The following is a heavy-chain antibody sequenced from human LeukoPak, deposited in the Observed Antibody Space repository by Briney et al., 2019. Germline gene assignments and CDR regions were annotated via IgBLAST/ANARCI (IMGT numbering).Heavy chain of an antibody. CDR2: IYYSGST. D-gene: IGHD1-1*01. CDR3: ARATLKTNWFDP. Sequence: SQTLSLTCTVSGGSISSGGYYWSWIRQHPGKGLEWIGYIYYSGSTYYNPSLKSRVTISVDTSKNQFSLKLSPVTAADTAVYYCARATLKTNWFDPWGQGTLVTVSS. V-gene: IGHV4-31*03. CDR1: GGSISSGGYY. J-gene: IGHJ5*02.